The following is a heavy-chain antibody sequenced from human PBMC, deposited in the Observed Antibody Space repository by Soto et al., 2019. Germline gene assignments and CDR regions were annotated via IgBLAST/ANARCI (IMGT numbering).Heavy chain of an antibody. CDR3: TPLALKYNSDWYPLSD. CDR2: IKSETDGGTI. J-gene: IGHJ4*02. Sequence: EVQLVESGGGLVKPGGSLRLSCAGSGFTFSNVWMNWVRQAPGKGLEWVGRIKSETDGGTIDYAAPVKGRFTISGDDSNNTLYRQMNSLKTEDSATYYCTPLALKYNSDWYPLSDWGQGTRVTVSS. V-gene: IGHV3-15*07. D-gene: IGHD6-19*01. CDR1: GFTFSNVW.